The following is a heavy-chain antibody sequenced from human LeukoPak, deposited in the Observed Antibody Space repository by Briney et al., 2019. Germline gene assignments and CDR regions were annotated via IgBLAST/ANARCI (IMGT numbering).Heavy chain of an antibody. Sequence: GGSLRLSCAASGFTFSSYGMHWVRQAPGKGLEWVAVISYHGSNKYYADSVKGRFTISTDNSKNTLYLQMNSLRAEDTAVYYCAKDLVVVPDYWGQGTLVTVSS. CDR2: ISYHGSNK. CDR1: GFTFSSYG. CDR3: AKDLVVVPDY. D-gene: IGHD2-21*01. V-gene: IGHV3-30*18. J-gene: IGHJ4*02.